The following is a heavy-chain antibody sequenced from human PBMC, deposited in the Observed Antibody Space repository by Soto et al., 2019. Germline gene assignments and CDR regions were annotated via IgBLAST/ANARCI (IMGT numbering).Heavy chain of an antibody. CDR2: ISAYNGNT. D-gene: IGHD3-10*01. J-gene: IGHJ6*02. V-gene: IGHV1-18*01. CDR3: ARAARVVRGVTHYYYYGMDV. CDR1: GYTFTSYG. Sequence: QVQLVQSGAEVKKPGASVKVSCKASGYTFTSYGISWVRQAPGQGLEWMGWISAYNGNTNYAQKLQGRVTMTTDTPTSTAYMELRSLRSDDTAVYYCARAARVVRGVTHYYYYGMDVWGQGTTVTVSS.